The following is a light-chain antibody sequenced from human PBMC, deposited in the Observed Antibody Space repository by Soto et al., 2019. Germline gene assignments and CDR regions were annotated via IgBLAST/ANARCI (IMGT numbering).Light chain of an antibody. CDR1: QSISSY. CDR2: DAS. J-gene: IGKJ4*01. V-gene: IGKV1-39*01. CDR3: QQSYSTPLT. Sequence: DIQMTQSPSSLSASVGDRVTITCRASQSISSYLNWYQQKPGKAPKVLIYDASSLQSGVPSRFSGSGSGTDFTLIISSLQPEDFATYYCQQSYSTPLTFGGGTKVEIK.